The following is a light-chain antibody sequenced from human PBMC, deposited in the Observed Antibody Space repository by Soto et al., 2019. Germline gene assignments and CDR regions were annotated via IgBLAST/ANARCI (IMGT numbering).Light chain of an antibody. V-gene: IGKV1-5*01. CDR2: DAS. CDR3: QQYNSYSPAT. J-gene: IGKJ1*01. CDR1: QSIRRW. Sequence: DIQMTPSPSMLSASAGDRVTIACRASQSIRRWLAWYQQKPGKAPKLLIFDASTLESGVPSRFSGRGSETEFTLTISSLQPDDFATYYCQQYNSYSPATFGQGTKVDIK.